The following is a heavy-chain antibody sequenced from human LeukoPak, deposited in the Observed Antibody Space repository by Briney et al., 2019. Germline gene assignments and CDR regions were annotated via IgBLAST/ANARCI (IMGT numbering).Heavy chain of an antibody. CDR2: INPSGGST. D-gene: IGHD2-2*01. V-gene: IGHV1-46*01. CDR3: ARAYCSSTSCYRPPDY. CDR1: GYTFTSYY. J-gene: IGHJ4*02. Sequence: GATVKVSCKASGYTFTSYYMHWVRQAPGQGLEWMGIINPSGGSTTYAQKFQGRVTMTRDMSTSTVYMELSSLGSEDTAVYYCARAYCSSTSCYRPPDYWGQGTLVTVSS.